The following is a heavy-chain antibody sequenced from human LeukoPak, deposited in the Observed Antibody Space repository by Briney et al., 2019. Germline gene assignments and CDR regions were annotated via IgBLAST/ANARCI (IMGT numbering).Heavy chain of an antibody. CDR1: GYTFTGYY. CDR2: INPNSGGT. CDR3: ARFPLRFLEWLLYRSLDY. D-gene: IGHD3-3*01. J-gene: IGHJ4*02. Sequence: GASVKVSCKASGYTFTGYYMHWVRQAPGQGLEWMGWINPNSGGTNYAQKFQGRVTMTRDTSISTAYMELSRLRSDDTAVYYCARFPLRFLEWLLYRSLDYWGQGTLVTVSS. V-gene: IGHV1-2*02.